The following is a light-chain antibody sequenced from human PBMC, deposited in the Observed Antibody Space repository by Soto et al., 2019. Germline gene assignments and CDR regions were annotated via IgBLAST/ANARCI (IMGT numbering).Light chain of an antibody. J-gene: IGLJ2*01. CDR3: CSYAGSSTVV. CDR2: EGS. V-gene: IGLV2-23*01. CDR1: SSDVGSYNL. Sequence: QYALTQPASVSGSPGQSITISCTGTSSDVGSYNLVSWYQQHPGKAPKLMIYEGSQRPSGVSNRFSGSKSGNTASLTISGLQAEDEADYYCCSYAGSSTVVFGGGTKLTVL.